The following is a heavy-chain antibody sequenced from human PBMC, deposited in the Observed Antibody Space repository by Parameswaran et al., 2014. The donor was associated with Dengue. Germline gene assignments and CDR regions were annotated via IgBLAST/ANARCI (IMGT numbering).Heavy chain of an antibody. CDR3: AREAYCTGTTCYPDYYYGMDV. J-gene: IGHJ6*02. Sequence: WIRQPPGKGLEWGLNHFGSTGYIFYADSVKGRFTISRDNAKNSLYLQMNTLRAEDTAVYYCAREAYCTGTTCYPDYYYGMDVWGQGTTVTVSS. CDR2: FGSTGYI. D-gene: IGHD2-2*01. V-gene: IGHV3-21*01.